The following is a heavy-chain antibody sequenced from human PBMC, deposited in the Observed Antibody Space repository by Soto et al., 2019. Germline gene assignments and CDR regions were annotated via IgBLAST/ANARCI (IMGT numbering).Heavy chain of an antibody. D-gene: IGHD5-12*01. CDR3: AKSALSVATMGAIDI. Sequence: GGSLRLSCAASGFTFDDYAMHWVRQAPGKGLEWVSGISWNSGSIGYADSVKGRFTISRDNAKNSLYLQMNSLRAEDTALYYCAKSALSVATMGAIDIWGQGTMVTVSS. J-gene: IGHJ3*02. CDR1: GFTFDDYA. V-gene: IGHV3-9*01. CDR2: ISWNSGSI.